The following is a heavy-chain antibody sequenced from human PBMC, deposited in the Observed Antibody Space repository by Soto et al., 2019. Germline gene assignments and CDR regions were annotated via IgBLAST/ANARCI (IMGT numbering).Heavy chain of an antibody. Sequence: SVKVSCKASGGTFSSYAISWVRQAPGQGLEWMGGIIPIFGTANYAQKFQGRVTMTRDTSTSTVSIELSSLRSEDTAVYYCARGRCSGGTCYFDYWGQGTLVTVSS. D-gene: IGHD2-15*01. CDR2: IIPIFGTA. CDR3: ARGRCSGGTCYFDY. V-gene: IGHV1-69*05. J-gene: IGHJ4*02. CDR1: GGTFSSYA.